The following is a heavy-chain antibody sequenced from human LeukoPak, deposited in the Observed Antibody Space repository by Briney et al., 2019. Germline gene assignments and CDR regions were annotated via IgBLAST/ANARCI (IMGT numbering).Heavy chain of an antibody. D-gene: IGHD6-13*01. CDR2: MNPNSGNT. J-gene: IGHJ6*03. CDR1: GYTFTSYD. CDR3: ARDRVGQQLVGRNYYYYYMDV. V-gene: IGHV1-8*03. Sequence: GASVKVSCKASGYTFTSYDINWVRQATGQGLEWMGWMNPNSGNTGYAQKFQGRVTITRNTSISTAYMELSSLRSEDTAVYYCARDRVGQQLVGRNYYYYYMDVWGKGTTVTISS.